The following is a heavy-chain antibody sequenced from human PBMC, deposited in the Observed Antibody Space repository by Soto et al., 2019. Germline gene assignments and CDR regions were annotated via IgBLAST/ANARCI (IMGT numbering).Heavy chain of an antibody. D-gene: IGHD2-2*01. CDR1: GGSISSCDYY. Sequence: SETLSLTCTVSGGSISSCDYYWSWIRQPPGKALEWIRSIYYTANPYYKTSLNRRVTISVDTSKKQLSLKLGSVPEANTAVYFSAILGGYCSSTSCLGQYYWRQGTLVTAAS. V-gene: IGHV4-30-4*02. CDR3: AILGGYCSSTSCLGQYY. J-gene: IGHJ4*02. CDR2: IYYTANP.